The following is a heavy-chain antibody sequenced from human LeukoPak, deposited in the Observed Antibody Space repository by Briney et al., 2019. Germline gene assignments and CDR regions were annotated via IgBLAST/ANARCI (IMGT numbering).Heavy chain of an antibody. Sequence: PSETLSLTCTVSDYSISSGYDWGWIRQPPGKGLEWIGSIYYRRTTYYNPSLKSRVTISINTSENQFSLRLSSMTAADTAVYYCARGAPVQIWGPGTMVTVSS. V-gene: IGHV4-38-2*02. J-gene: IGHJ3*02. CDR1: DYSISSGYD. CDR2: IYYRRTT. CDR3: ARGAPVQI.